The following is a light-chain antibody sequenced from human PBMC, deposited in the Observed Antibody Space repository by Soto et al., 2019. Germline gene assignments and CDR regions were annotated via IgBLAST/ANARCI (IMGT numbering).Light chain of an antibody. CDR3: KQYNSYSRT. V-gene: IGKV1-5*01. CDR2: DAS. CDR1: QSISSW. J-gene: IGKJ2*01. Sequence: DIQMTQSPSTLSASVGDRVTITCRASQSISSWLAWYQQKPGKAPKLLIYDASSLESGVPSRFSGSGSGTEFTLTISSLPPDDFATYYCKQYNSYSRTFGQGTKLEIK.